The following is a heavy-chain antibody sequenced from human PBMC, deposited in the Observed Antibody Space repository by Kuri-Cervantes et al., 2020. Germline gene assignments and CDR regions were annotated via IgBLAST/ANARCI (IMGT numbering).Heavy chain of an antibody. CDR2: IKQDGSEK. D-gene: IGHD4-23*01. Sequence: GESLKISCAASGFTFSSCWMSWVRQAPGKGLEWVANIKQDGSEKYYVDSVKGRFTSSRDNAENSLYLQMNSLRAEDTAVYYCARSTTVVQRGAGYWGQGTLVTVSS. CDR3: ARSTTVVQRGAGY. CDR1: GFTFSSCW. J-gene: IGHJ4*02. V-gene: IGHV3-7*01.